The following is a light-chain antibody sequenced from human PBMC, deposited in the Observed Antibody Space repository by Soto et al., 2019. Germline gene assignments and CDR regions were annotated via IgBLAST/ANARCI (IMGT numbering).Light chain of an antibody. Sequence: DIQMTQSPSSLSASVRDRVTITCRASQGISNYLAWYQQKPGKVPKLLIYAASTLQSGVPSRFSGSGSGTDFPLTISSLQPEDVATYSCHQYDSAPWTFGQRTKVQIK. J-gene: IGKJ1*01. CDR1: QGISNY. CDR3: HQYDSAPWT. CDR2: AAS. V-gene: IGKV1-27*01.